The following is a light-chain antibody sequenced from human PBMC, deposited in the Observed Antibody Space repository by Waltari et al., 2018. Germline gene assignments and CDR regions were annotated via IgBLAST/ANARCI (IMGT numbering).Light chain of an antibody. CDR2: DVN. Sequence: QSALTQPRSVSGSPGQSVTIACTGTRSDIGGYNYVSWYRQPPGKAPKLIISDVNKRPSGVPDRFSGSKSGNTASLTISGLQTEDEADYYCCSFAGTSYVFGTGTQITVL. J-gene: IGLJ1*01. CDR3: CSFAGTSYV. V-gene: IGLV2-11*01. CDR1: RSDIGGYNY.